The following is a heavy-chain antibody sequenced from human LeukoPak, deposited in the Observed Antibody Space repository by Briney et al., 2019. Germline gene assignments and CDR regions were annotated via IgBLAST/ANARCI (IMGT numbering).Heavy chain of an antibody. J-gene: IGHJ5*02. V-gene: IGHV4-59*01. Sequence: PSETLSLTCTVSGGSISSYYWSWIRQPPGKGLEWIGYIYYSGSTNYNPSLKSRVTISVDTSKNQFSLKLSSVTAADTAVYHCARDRARSPWFDPWGQGTLVTVSS. CDR3: ARDRARSPWFDP. CDR1: GGSISSYY. CDR2: IYYSGST.